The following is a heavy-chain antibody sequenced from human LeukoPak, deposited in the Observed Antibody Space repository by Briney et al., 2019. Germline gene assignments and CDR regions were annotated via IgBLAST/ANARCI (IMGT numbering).Heavy chain of an antibody. CDR3: AKVGSDTAMDDY. CDR2: ISGSGGST. V-gene: IGHV3-23*01. D-gene: IGHD5-18*01. CDR1: GFTVSSNH. Sequence: PGGSLRLSCAASGFTVSSNHMSWVRQAPGKGLEWVSVISGSGGSTYYADSVKGRFTISRDNSKNTLYLQMNSLRGEDTAVYYCAKVGSDTAMDDYWGQGTLVTVSS. J-gene: IGHJ4*02.